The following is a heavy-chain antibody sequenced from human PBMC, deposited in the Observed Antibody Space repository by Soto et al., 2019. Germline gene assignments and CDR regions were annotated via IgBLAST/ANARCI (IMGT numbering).Heavy chain of an antibody. CDR3: AKVVSSSWYTFDY. J-gene: IGHJ4*02. CDR2: ISWNSGSI. CDR1: GFTFDDYA. D-gene: IGHD6-13*01. Sequence: GGSLRLSCAASGFTFDDYAMHWVRQAPGKGLEWVSGISWNSGSIGYADSVKGRFTISRDNAKNSLYLQMNSLRAEDTALYYCAKVVSSSWYTFDYWGQGTLVTVSS. V-gene: IGHV3-9*01.